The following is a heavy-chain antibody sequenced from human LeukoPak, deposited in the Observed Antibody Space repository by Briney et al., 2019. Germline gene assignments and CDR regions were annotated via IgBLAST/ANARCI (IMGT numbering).Heavy chain of an antibody. CDR1: GGSISSGSYY. D-gene: IGHD6-13*01. V-gene: IGHV4-61*02. CDR2: IYTSGST. CDR3: ARDTGSSSWYRQYNWFDP. J-gene: IGHJ5*02. Sequence: PSETLSLTCTVSGGSISSGSYYWSWIRQPAGEGLEWIGRIYTSGSTNYNPSLKSRVTISVDTSKNQFSLKLSSVTAADTAVYYCARDTGSSSWYRQYNWFDPWGQGTLVTVSS.